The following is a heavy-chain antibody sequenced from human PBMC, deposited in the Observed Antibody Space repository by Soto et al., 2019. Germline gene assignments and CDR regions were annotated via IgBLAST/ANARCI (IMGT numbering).Heavy chain of an antibody. CDR1: GGSIRSGGYY. CDR2: IYYCGGT. J-gene: IGHJ6*02. CDR3: ARDWSFYDIETGYPAGGYGIDV. Sequence: LALARTVSGGSIRSGGYYWSWILQRLVQGLEGIGDIYYCGGTYYNKSLKSRVTISVDTSENQFSLKLSSVTAADTPGSYRARDWSFYDIETGYPAGGYGIDVWGQGSMVTVSS. V-gene: IGHV4-31*03. D-gene: IGHD3-9*01.